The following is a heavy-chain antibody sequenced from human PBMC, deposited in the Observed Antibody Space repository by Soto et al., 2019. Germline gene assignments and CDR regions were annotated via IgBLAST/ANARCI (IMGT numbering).Heavy chain of an antibody. CDR2: INHSGNT. Sequence: SETLSLTCAVYGGSFSGYYWSWIRQPPGKGLEWIGEINHSGNTNYNPSLKGRITMSIDTPRNQFSLRLTSVTAADTAVYYCARGRSTSTWSSDYWGQGTLVTVSS. V-gene: IGHV4-34*01. CDR3: ARGRSTSTWSSDY. J-gene: IGHJ4*02. CDR1: GGSFSGYY. D-gene: IGHD2-2*01.